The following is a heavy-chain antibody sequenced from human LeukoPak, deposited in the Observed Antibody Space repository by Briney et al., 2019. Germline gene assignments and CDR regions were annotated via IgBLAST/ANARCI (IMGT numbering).Heavy chain of an antibody. CDR3: ARGPHYNDRG. Sequence: GGSLRLSCAVSGFAVSSNYMSWVRQAPGKGLEWVSVLYSGGTTHYADSVKGRFTISRDNSKNTLYLQMNSLRAEDTAVYYCARGPHYNDRGWGQGTLVTVSS. CDR1: GFAVSSNY. D-gene: IGHD3-10*01. V-gene: IGHV3-53*01. J-gene: IGHJ4*02. CDR2: LYSGGTT.